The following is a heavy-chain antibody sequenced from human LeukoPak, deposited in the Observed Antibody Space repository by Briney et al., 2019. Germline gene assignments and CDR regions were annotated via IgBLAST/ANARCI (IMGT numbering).Heavy chain of an antibody. Sequence: GGSLRLSCTASGFTFGDYAMSWVRQAPGKGLEWVGFIRSKAYGGTTEYAASVKGRFTISRDDSKSIAYLQMNSLKTEDTAVYFCTRDQEDYYYYFYMDVWGKGTTVTISS. V-gene: IGHV3-49*04. CDR1: GFTFGDYA. J-gene: IGHJ6*03. CDR2: IRSKAYGGTT. CDR3: TRDQEDYYYYFYMDV.